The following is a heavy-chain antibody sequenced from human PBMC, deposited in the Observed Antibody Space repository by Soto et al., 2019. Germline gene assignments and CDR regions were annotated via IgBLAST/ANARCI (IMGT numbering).Heavy chain of an antibody. CDR3: ARAYYYDSSGYL. CDR1: GGSISSGGYY. D-gene: IGHD3-22*01. Sequence: PSETLSLTCTVSGGSISSGGYYWSWTRQHPGKGLEWIGYIYYSGSTYYNPSLKSRVTISVDTSKNQFSLKLSSVTAADTAVYYCARAYYYDSSGYLWGQGTLVTVSS. CDR2: IYYSGST. V-gene: IGHV4-31*03. J-gene: IGHJ4*02.